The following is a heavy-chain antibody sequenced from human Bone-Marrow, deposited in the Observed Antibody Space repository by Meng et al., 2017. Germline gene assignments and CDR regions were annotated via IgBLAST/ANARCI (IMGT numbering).Heavy chain of an antibody. J-gene: IGHJ4*02. Sequence: GESLKISCAASGFTVSNNYMSWVRQAPGKGLEWVSVIYAGGSTYYADSVKGRFSISRDNSRNTLYLQMNSLRAEDTAVYFCVREQVLIKEPRRFYFDYWGQGKLVTVSS. CDR3: VREQVLIKEPRRFYFDY. CDR1: GFTVSNNY. V-gene: IGHV3-66*02. D-gene: IGHD3-22*01. CDR2: IYAGGST.